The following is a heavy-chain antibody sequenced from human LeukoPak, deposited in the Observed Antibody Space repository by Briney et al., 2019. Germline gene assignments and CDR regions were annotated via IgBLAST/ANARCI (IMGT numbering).Heavy chain of an antibody. CDR1: GFTFTSSA. CDR2: IVVGSGNT. CDR3: AAESSSSWLSFDY. V-gene: IGHV1-58*01. D-gene: IGHD6-13*01. J-gene: IGHJ4*02. Sequence: GASVKVSCKASGFTFTSSAVQWVRQARGQRLEWIGWIVVGSGNTNYAQKFQERVTITRNMSTSTAYMELSSLRSEDTAVYYCAAESSSSWLSFDYWGQGTLVTVSS.